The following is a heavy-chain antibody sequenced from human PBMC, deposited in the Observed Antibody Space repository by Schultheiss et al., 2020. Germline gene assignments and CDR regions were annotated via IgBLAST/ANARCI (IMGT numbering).Heavy chain of an antibody. D-gene: IGHD4-23*01. V-gene: IGHV3-11*04. CDR1: GFTFSDYY. Sequence: CGSLRLSCAASGFTFSDYYMSWIRQAPGKGLEWVSYISSSSSTIYYADSVKGRFTISRDNAKNSLYLQMNSLRAEDTAVYYCARNPGGTLSYYFDYWGQGTLVTVSS. CDR2: ISSSSSTI. CDR3: ARNPGGTLSYYFDY. J-gene: IGHJ4*02.